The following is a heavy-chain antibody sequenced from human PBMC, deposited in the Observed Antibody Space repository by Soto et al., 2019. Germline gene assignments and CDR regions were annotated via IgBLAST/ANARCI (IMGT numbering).Heavy chain of an antibody. V-gene: IGHV4-59*12. D-gene: IGHD3-16*01. CDR3: ARERSALAWFDP. Sequence: PSETLSLTCTVSGGSISSYYWSWIRQPPGKGLEWIGYIYYSGSTNYNPSLKSRVTISVDTSKNQFSLKLSSVTAADTAVYYCARERSALAWFDPWGQGTLVTVSS. CDR2: IYYSGST. CDR1: GGSISSYY. J-gene: IGHJ5*02.